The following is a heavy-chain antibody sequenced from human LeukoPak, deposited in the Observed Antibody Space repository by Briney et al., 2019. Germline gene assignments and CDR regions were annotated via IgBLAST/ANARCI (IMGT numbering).Heavy chain of an antibody. J-gene: IGHJ4*02. V-gene: IGHV3-30-3*01. D-gene: IGHD5-24*01. CDR3: ARDNRQDGYNYDYFDY. CDR1: GFSFSSYG. CDR2: ISYDGSNK. Sequence: GGSLRLSCAVSGFSFSSYGMDWVRQAPGKGLGWVAVISYDGSNKYYAHSVKGRFTICRDNSKNALYLQMNSLRAEDMGVYYCARDNRQDGYNYDYFDYWGQGTLVTVSS.